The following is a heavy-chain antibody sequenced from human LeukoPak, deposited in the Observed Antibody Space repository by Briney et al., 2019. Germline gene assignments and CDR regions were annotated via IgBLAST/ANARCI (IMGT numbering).Heavy chain of an antibody. CDR2: IYAGDSDT. CDR1: GYSFTSYW. Sequence: GESLKISCKGSGYSFTSYWIGWARQMPGKGLEWIGIIYAGDSDTRYSPSFQGQVTISADKSISTAYLQWSSLKASDTAMYYCASQISSGYYYSTLYWGQGTLVTVSS. V-gene: IGHV5-51*01. D-gene: IGHD3-22*01. CDR3: ASQISSGYYYSTLY. J-gene: IGHJ4*02.